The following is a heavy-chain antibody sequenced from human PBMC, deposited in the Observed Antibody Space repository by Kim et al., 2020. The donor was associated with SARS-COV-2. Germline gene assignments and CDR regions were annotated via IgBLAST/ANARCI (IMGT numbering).Heavy chain of an antibody. J-gene: IGHJ5*02. CDR3: ARDSLLRWPWRWFDP. CDR2: IYYSGST. D-gene: IGHD4-17*01. CDR1: GGSVSSGSYY. Sequence: SETLSLTCTVSGGSVSSGSYYWSWIRQPPGKGLEWIGYIYYSGSTNYNPSLKSRVTISVDTSKNQFSLKLSSVTAADTAVYYCARDSLLRWPWRWFDPWGQGTLVTVSS. V-gene: IGHV4-61*01.